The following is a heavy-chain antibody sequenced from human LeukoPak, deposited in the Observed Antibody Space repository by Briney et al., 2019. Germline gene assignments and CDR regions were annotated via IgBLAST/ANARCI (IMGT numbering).Heavy chain of an antibody. V-gene: IGHV4-4*07. J-gene: IGHJ4*02. CDR2: MYTSGST. Sequence: PSETLSLTCTVSGGSISGYYWNWIRQPAGKGLEWIGRMYTSGSTNYNPSLESRVTMSVDTSKNQFSLDLNSVTAADTAVYYCARGRAYYDSSGYFIYWGQGILVTVSS. CDR3: ARGRAYYDSSGYFIY. CDR1: GGSISGYY. D-gene: IGHD3-22*01.